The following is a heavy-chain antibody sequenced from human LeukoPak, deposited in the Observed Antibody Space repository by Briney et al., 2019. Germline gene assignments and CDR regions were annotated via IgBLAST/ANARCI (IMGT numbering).Heavy chain of an antibody. CDR1: GGTFSSYA. CDR3: ARSVRFLEWFYGMDV. J-gene: IGHJ6*02. D-gene: IGHD3-3*01. CDR2: IIPIFGTA. Sequence: SVKVSCKASGGTFSSYAISWVRQAPGQGLEWMGGIIPIFGTANYAQKFQGRVTITADEPTSTAYMEPSSLRSEDTAVYYCARSVRFLEWFYGMDVWGQGTTVTVSS. V-gene: IGHV1-69*13.